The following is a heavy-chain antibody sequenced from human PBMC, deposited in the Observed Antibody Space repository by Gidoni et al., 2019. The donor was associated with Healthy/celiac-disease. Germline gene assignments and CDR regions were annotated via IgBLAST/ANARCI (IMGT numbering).Heavy chain of an antibody. D-gene: IGHD6-19*01. V-gene: IGHV3-30-3*01. Sequence: VQLVESGGGVVQPGRSLRLSCAASGFTFRSYAMHWVRQAPGKGLAWVAVISYDGSNKYYADSVKGRFTISRDNSKNTLYLQMNSLRAEDTAVYYCARGVKQWLAGYYFDYWGQGTLVTVSS. CDR2: ISYDGSNK. CDR3: ARGVKQWLAGYYFDY. J-gene: IGHJ4*02. CDR1: GFTFRSYA.